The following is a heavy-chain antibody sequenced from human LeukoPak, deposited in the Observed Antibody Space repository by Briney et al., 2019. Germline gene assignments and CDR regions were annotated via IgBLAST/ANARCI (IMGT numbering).Heavy chain of an antibody. CDR2: IYYSGSA. J-gene: IGHJ6*04. CDR3: ARAGTAMGRMDF. V-gene: IGHV4-59*01. CDR1: GGSISSYY. D-gene: IGHD5-18*01. Sequence: SETLSLTCTVSGGSISSYYWSWIRQPPGMGLEWIGYIYYSGSANYNPSLKSRVTISVDTSKNQFSLKLSSVTAADTAVYYCARAGTAMGRMDFWGKGTTVTVFS.